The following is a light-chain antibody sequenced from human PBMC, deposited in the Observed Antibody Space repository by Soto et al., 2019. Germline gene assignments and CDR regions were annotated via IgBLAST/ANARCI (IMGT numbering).Light chain of an antibody. CDR1: QSIGRW. J-gene: IGKJ1*01. CDR3: QQYNTYSPERT. CDR2: DAS. Sequence: DIQMTQSPSTLSAFVGDRVTITCRASQSIGRWLAWYQQKPGKAPKLLIYDASSLESGVPSRFSGSGSGTEFTLTISSLQPDDFATYYCQQYNTYSPERTVGQGTKVEVK. V-gene: IGKV1-5*01.